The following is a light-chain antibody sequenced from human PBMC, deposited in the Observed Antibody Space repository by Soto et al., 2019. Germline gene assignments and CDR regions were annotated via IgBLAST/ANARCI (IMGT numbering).Light chain of an antibody. CDR1: TSDVGGSNY. Sequence: QSALTQTASVSGSPGQSITISCTGTTSDVGGSNYVSWYQQHPGEAPKLIIYEVINRPSGISNRFSGSKSGNTASLTISGLQAEDEADYYCSSYSRTSTLVLFGGGTKLTVL. J-gene: IGLJ2*01. V-gene: IGLV2-14*01. CDR3: SSYSRTSTLVL. CDR2: EVI.